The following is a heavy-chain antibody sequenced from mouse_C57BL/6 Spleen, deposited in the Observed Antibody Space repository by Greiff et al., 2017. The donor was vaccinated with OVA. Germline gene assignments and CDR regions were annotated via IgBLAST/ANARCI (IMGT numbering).Heavy chain of an antibody. CDR2: ISSGSSTI. CDR1: GFTFSDYG. J-gene: IGHJ3*01. Sequence: EVKLEESGGGLVKPGGSLKLSCAASGFTFSDYGMHWVRQAPEKGLEWVAYISSGSSTIYYADTVKGRFTISRDNAKNTLFLQMHSLRSEDTAMYYCARLDLDWFAYWGQGTLVTVSA. V-gene: IGHV5-17*01. CDR3: ARLDLDWFAY.